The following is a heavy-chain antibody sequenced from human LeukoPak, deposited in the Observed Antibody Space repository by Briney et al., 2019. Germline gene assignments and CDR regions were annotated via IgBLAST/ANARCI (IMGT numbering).Heavy chain of an antibody. CDR3: ARHPFQYPFDY. D-gene: IGHD2/OR15-2a*01. CDR2: IYYSGST. J-gene: IGHJ4*02. Sequence: SETLSLTCTVSGGSISSYYWSWIRQPPGKGLEWIGYIYYSGSTNYNPSLKSRVTISVDTSKNQFSLKLSSVTAADTAVYYCARHPFQYPFDYWGQGTLVSVSS. V-gene: IGHV4-59*08. CDR1: GGSISSYY.